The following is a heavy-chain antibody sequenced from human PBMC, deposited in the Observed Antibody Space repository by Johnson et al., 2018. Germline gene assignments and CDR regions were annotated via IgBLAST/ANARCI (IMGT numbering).Heavy chain of an antibody. CDR2: ISSSSSYI. D-gene: IGHD6-6*01. CDR1: GFTFSSYG. Sequence: VQLVQSGGGVVQPGRSLRLSCAASGFTFSSYGMHWVRQAPGKGLEWVSSISSSSSYIYYADSVKGRFTISRDNAKNSLYLQMHSLRDDDTAVYYCARLGGQLNYYSNMDVWGQGTTVTVSS. CDR3: ARLGGQLNYYSNMDV. J-gene: IGHJ6*02. V-gene: IGHV3-21*01.